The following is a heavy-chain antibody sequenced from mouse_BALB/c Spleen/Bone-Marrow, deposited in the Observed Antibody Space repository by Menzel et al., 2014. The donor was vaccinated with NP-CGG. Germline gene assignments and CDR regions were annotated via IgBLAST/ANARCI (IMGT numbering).Heavy chain of an antibody. D-gene: IGHD2-1*01. CDR3: ARYYGNYSGYFDV. CDR1: GFTFSSFG. CDR2: ISSGSSTI. Sequence: EVKLMESGGGLVQPGGSRKLSCAASGFTFSSFGMHWVRQAPEKGLEWAAYISSGSSTIYYADTVKGRFTISRDNPKNTLFLQMTSLRSEDTAMYYCARYYGNYSGYFDVWGAGTTVTVSS. J-gene: IGHJ1*01. V-gene: IGHV5-17*02.